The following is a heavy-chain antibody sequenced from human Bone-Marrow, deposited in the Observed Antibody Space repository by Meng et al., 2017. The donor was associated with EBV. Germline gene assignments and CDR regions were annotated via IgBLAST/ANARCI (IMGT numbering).Heavy chain of an antibody. CDR2: ISAYNGDT. CDR1: GYTFSSFG. J-gene: IGHJ4*02. Sequence: QVQRVQSGAEVKKPGASVKVSCKASGYTFSSFGISWVRQAPGQGPEWMGWISAYNGDTKYAQKFQGRVTVTTDTSTSTAYMELRSLRRDDTAVYYCARGMRNFNFWGQGTLVTVSS. CDR3: ARGMRNFNF. V-gene: IGHV1-18*01.